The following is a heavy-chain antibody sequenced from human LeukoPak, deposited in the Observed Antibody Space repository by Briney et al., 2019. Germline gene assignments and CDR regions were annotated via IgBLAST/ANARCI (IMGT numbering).Heavy chain of an antibody. CDR1: GFTFSDYT. V-gene: IGHV3-21*01. Sequence: PGGSLRLSCAASGFTFSDYTMNWVRQAPGKGLEWVSSIGSVTTYIYYADSVKGRFTISRDNAKNSLSLQMNRLRAEDTAVYYCARAIAVAGPYYFDYWGQGTLVTVSS. CDR2: IGSVTTYI. J-gene: IGHJ4*02. CDR3: ARAIAVAGPYYFDY. D-gene: IGHD6-19*01.